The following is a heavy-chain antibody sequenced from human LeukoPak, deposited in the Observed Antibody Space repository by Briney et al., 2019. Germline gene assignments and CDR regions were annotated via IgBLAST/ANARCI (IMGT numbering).Heavy chain of an antibody. CDR3: TRAVGNHYYMDV. Sequence: GGSLRLSCAASGFTFSSYSMNWVRQAPGKGLEWVGFIRSEAYGGTTEYAASVKDRFTISREDSKSIAYLQMNSLKTEDTAVYYCTRAVGNHYYMDVWGKGTTVTISS. V-gene: IGHV3-49*04. CDR1: GFTFSSYS. CDR2: IRSEAYGGTT. D-gene: IGHD1-14*01. J-gene: IGHJ6*03.